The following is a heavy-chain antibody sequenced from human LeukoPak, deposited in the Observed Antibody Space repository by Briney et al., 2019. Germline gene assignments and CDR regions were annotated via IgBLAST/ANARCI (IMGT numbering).Heavy chain of an antibody. J-gene: IGHJ6*03. D-gene: IGHD3-16*02. CDR2: VCYSGSA. V-gene: IGHV4-59*01. Sequence: SETLSLTCTASGGALSSDYWSWIRQPPGKGLEWIGYVCYSGSANYNHSHSNRLTISLYTTKNRFTLNLYSVTAGDTAIYLCECYIRGADYYIDVWGKGTTVAVSS. CDR3: ECYIRGADYYIDV. CDR1: GGALSSDY.